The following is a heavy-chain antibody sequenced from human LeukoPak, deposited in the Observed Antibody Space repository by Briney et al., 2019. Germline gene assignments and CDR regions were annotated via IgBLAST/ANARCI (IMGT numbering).Heavy chain of an antibody. Sequence: GGSVRLLCAASGFTFSSYAISWVRQARGKGGEWVSDIRGSGGSTYYADCGGGRFPISRDISKNTLYLQLKSLRAEDTAVYYCAKDGRPGAVVVPAAMYVAYFDYWGQGTLVTVSS. CDR1: GFTFSSYA. D-gene: IGHD2-2*01. CDR2: IRGSGGST. J-gene: IGHJ4*02. V-gene: IGHV3-23*01. CDR3: AKDGRPGAVVVPAAMYVAYFDY.